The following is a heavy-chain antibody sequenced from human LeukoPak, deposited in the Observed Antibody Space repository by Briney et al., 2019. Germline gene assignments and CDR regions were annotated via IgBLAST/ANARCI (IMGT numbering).Heavy chain of an antibody. CDR2: ISYDGSNK. V-gene: IGHV3-30*18. CDR1: GFTFSSYG. Sequence: GGSLRLSCAASGFTFSSYGMHWVRQAPGKGLEWVAVISYDGSNKYYADSVKGRFAISRDNSKNTLYLQMNSLRAEDTAVYYCAKVMVVGRGFDYWGQGTLVTVSS. CDR3: AKVMVVGRGFDY. J-gene: IGHJ4*02. D-gene: IGHD3-22*01.